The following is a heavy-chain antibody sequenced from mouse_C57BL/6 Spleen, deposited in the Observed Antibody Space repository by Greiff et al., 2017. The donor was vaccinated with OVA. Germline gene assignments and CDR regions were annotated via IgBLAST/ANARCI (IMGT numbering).Heavy chain of an antibody. V-gene: IGHV1-80*01. Sequence: QVQLKESGAELVKPGASVKISCKASGYAFSSYWMNWVKQRPGKGLEWIGQIYPGDGDTNYNGKFKGKATLTADKSSSTAYMQLSSLTSEDSAVYFCARTSSRHFDYWGQGTTLTVSS. J-gene: IGHJ2*01. CDR3: ARTSSRHFDY. CDR1: GYAFSSYW. CDR2: IYPGDGDT.